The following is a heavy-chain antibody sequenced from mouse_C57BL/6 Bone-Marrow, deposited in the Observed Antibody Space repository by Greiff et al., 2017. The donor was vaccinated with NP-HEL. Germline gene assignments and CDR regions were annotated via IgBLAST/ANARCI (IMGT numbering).Heavy chain of an antibody. V-gene: IGHV14-4*01. D-gene: IGHD1-1*01. J-gene: IGHJ1*03. CDR2: IDPENGDT. CDR3: TTWGTTVVATPYVDV. Sequence: EVKLQESGAELVRPGASVKLSCTASGFNIKDDYMHWVKQRPEQGLEWIGWIDPENGDTEYASKFQGKATITADTSSNTAYLQLSSLTSEDTAVYYCTTWGTTVVATPYVDVWGTGTTVTVSS. CDR1: GFNIKDDY.